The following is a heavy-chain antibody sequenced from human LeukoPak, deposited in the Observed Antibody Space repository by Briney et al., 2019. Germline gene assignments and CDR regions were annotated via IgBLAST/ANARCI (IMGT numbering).Heavy chain of an antibody. Sequence: GGSLRLSCTTSGFTFSTNSMNWVRQAPGKGLEWVSYINPDGDAIYYADSVKGRFTISRDNAKNSLYPQMNSLRAEDTAVYYCAREKGSGSYPSLGYGMDVWGQGTTVTVSS. CDR2: INPDGDAI. D-gene: IGHD3-10*01. CDR1: GFTFSTNS. J-gene: IGHJ6*02. CDR3: AREKGSGSYPSLGYGMDV. V-gene: IGHV3-48*04.